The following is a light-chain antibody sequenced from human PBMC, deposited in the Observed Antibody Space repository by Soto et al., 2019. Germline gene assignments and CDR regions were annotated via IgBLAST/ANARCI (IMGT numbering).Light chain of an antibody. Sequence: SVLTQPPSASGTPGQRVTIPCSGSSSNIGTNTVNWYLQLPGTAPKLLIYNNNQRPSGVPERFSGSKSGTSASLAISGLQSEDEADYYCAAWDDSLNGFYVFGSGTKVTVL. CDR2: NNN. V-gene: IGLV1-44*01. J-gene: IGLJ1*01. CDR3: AAWDDSLNGFYV. CDR1: SSNIGTNT.